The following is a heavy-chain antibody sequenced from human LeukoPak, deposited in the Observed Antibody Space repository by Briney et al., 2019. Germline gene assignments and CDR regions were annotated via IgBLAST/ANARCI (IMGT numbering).Heavy chain of an antibody. Sequence: GGSLRLSCAASGFTFSSYEMNWVRQAPGKGLEWVSYISSSGSTIYYADSVKGRFTISRDNAKNSLYLQMNGLRAEDTAVYYCARDTPHRSIAVAGTLYYYYGMDVWGQGTTVTVSS. CDR1: GFTFSSYE. V-gene: IGHV3-48*03. CDR3: ARDTPHRSIAVAGTLYYYYGMDV. CDR2: ISSSGSTI. D-gene: IGHD6-19*01. J-gene: IGHJ6*02.